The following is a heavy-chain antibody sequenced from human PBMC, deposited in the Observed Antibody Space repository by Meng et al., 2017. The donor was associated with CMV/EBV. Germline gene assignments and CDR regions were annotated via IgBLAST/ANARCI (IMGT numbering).Heavy chain of an antibody. D-gene: IGHD2-21*01. J-gene: IGHJ4*02. CDR2: ISSSSSYI. Sequence: GESLKISCAASGFTFSSYSMNWVRQAPGKGLEWVSSISSSSSYIYYADSVKGRFTISRDNAKNSLYLQMNSLRAEDTAVYYCAIAVIVVAPPEYWGQGTLVTVSS. CDR1: GFTFSSYS. CDR3: AIAVIVVAPPEY. V-gene: IGHV3-21*01.